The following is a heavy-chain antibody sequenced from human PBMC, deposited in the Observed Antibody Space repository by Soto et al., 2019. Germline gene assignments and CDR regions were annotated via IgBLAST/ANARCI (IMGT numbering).Heavy chain of an antibody. CDR3: ARDRPVASHGSYYGLDV. V-gene: IGHV4-31*03. Sequence: QVRLQESGPGLVKPSQTLSLTCTVSGGSISSGDYYWTWIRQHPGKGLEWIGYSSSSGRTYYNPSLKSRVSMALDTSENQFSLRLSSVTAADTAVFYCARDRPVASHGSYYGLDVWGQGTTVTVSS. D-gene: IGHD5-12*01. J-gene: IGHJ6*02. CDR1: GGSISSGDYY. CDR2: SSSSGRT.